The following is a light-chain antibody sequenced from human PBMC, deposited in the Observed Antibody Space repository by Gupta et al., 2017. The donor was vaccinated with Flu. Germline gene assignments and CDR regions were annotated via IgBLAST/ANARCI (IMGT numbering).Light chain of an antibody. V-gene: IGKV4-1*01. J-gene: IGKJ1*01. CDR2: SAS. CDR1: QSVFYSSNNKNY. CDR3: QQYYGLPLT. Sequence: DIVMTQSPDSLVVSLGERATINCKSSQSVFYSSNNKNYLAWYQQKPGQPPKLVIKSASTREFGVPDRLSGSGSETDFTLTINSLQAEDVAIYYCQQYYGLPLTFGQGTRVEI.